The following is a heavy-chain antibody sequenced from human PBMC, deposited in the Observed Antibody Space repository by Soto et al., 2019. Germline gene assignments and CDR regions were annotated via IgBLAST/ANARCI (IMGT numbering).Heavy chain of an antibody. CDR2: IGTAGDT. J-gene: IGHJ6*02. CDR3: ARDGEGDILTGYSVPYYYYGMDV. Sequence: GGSLRLSCAAAGFTFSSYAMHWVRQATGKGLEWVSAIGTAGDTYYPGSVKGRFTISRDNSKNTLYLQMNSLRAEDTAVYYCARDGEGDILTGYSVPYYYYGMDVWGQGTTVTVSS. V-gene: IGHV3-13*01. D-gene: IGHD3-9*01. CDR1: GFTFSSYA.